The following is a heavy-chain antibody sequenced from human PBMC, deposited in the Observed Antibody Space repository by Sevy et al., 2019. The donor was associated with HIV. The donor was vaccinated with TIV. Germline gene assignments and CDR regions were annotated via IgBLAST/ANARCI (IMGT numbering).Heavy chain of an antibody. CDR2: ISGSGGST. V-gene: IGHV3-23*01. D-gene: IGHD3-22*01. CDR3: APTPPYYYDSSGYFFDY. CDR1: GFTFSSYA. J-gene: IGHJ4*02. Sequence: GGSLRLSCAASGFTFSSYAMSWVRQAPGKGLEWVSAISGSGGSTYYADSVKGRFTISRENSKNTLYLQMNSLRAEDTAVYYCAPTPPYYYDSSGYFFDYWGQGTLVTVSS.